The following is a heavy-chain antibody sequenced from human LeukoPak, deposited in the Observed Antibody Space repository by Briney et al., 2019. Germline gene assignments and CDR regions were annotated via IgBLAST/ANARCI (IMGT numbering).Heavy chain of an antibody. D-gene: IGHD3-22*01. Sequence: GRSLRLSCAASGFTFSSYGMHWVRQAPGKGLEWVAVIWYDGSNKYYADSVKGRFTISRDNSKNTLYLQMNSPRAEDTAVYYCARDGDYCDSTYYFDYWGQGTLVTVSS. CDR2: IWYDGSNK. CDR1: GFTFSSYG. V-gene: IGHV3-33*01. J-gene: IGHJ4*02. CDR3: ARDGDYCDSTYYFDY.